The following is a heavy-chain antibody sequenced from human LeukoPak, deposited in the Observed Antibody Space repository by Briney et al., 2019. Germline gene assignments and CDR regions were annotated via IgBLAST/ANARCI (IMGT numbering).Heavy chain of an antibody. J-gene: IGHJ1*01. Sequence: GGSLRLSFAASGFTFSSYWMHWGRQAPGKGLKGVAVISYDGSNKYYADSVKGRFTISRDNSKNTLYLQMNSLRAEDTAVYYCAKDALTYVYDILSGYTEYFQHWGQGTLVTVSP. CDR1: GFTFSSYW. D-gene: IGHD3-9*01. CDR3: AKDALTYVYDILSGYTEYFQH. V-gene: IGHV3-30*18. CDR2: ISYDGSNK.